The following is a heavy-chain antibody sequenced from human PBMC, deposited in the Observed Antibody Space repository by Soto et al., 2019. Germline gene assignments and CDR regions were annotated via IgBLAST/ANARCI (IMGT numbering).Heavy chain of an antibody. CDR2: LTPSGGET. CDR1: GFTFSTYA. V-gene: IGHV3-23*01. CDR3: AHPRGYGVFDAYDI. D-gene: IGHD4-17*01. J-gene: IGHJ3*02. Sequence: PGGSLRLSCVAYGFTFSTYAMSWVRQAPGKGLEWVSALTPSGGETYYADSVKGRFTISRDNSMNALYLQMNSLRIEDTAVYYCAHPRGYGVFDAYDIWGQGTMVTVS.